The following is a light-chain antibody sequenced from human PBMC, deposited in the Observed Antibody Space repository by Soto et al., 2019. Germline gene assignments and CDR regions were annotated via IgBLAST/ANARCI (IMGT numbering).Light chain of an antibody. J-gene: IGKJ1*01. V-gene: IGKV3-15*01. Sequence: DIVMTQSPTTLSVSPGVRATLSCRASQSISNNLAWYQQRPGQAPRLLIYDASTRATGIPARFSGSGSGTEFTLTISGMQSADFAIYYCQQYNNWPGTFGQGTKVEIK. CDR3: QQYNNWPGT. CDR1: QSISNN. CDR2: DAS.